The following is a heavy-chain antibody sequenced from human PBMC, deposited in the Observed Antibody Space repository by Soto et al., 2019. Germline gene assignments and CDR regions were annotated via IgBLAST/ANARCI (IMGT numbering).Heavy chain of an antibody. CDR3: AKGGLKYYDAPDY. CDR2: ISDDGSNK. J-gene: IGHJ4*02. D-gene: IGHD5-12*01. Sequence: GGSLRLSCVASGFDFSSFGMHWVRQAPGKGLGWLAIISDDGSNKYYADSVKGRLAISRDNSKNTLYLETYSLRAEDTAVYYCAKGGLKYYDAPDYWGQGTLVTVSS. CDR1: GFDFSSFG. V-gene: IGHV3-30*18.